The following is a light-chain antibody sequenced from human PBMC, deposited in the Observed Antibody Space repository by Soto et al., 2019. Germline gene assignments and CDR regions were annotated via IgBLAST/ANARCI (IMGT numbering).Light chain of an antibody. Sequence: QSELTQPPSVSAAAGQKVTISCSGSSSNIGDNYVSWYQQDPRTAPKHLIYDNDQRSSGTPDRFSAYKSGTSATLGITGLQAGDEADYYCGTWDSSLSVAVFGGGTQLTVL. J-gene: IGLJ7*01. CDR2: DND. CDR3: GTWDSSLSVAV. V-gene: IGLV1-51*01. CDR1: SSNIGDNY.